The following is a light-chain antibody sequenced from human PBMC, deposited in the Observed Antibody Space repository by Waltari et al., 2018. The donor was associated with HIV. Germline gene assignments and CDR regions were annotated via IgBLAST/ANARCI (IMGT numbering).Light chain of an antibody. CDR3: QQYGDSYT. CDR2: GAS. CDR1: QTVYANY. Sequence: ENVLTQSPGTLSLSPGERAALSCRAAQTVYANYVSWYQQKPGQAPRLLIKGASNRATVIPDIFSGSGSGTDFTLTISRLEPEDFAVYYCQQYGDSYTFGQGTKLEIK. V-gene: IGKV3-20*01. J-gene: IGKJ2*01.